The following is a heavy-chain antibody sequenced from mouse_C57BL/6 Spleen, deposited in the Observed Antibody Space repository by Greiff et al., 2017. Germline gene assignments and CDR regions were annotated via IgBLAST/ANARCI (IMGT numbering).Heavy chain of an antibody. V-gene: IGHV1-15*01. CDR3: TSPQRSSSDAMDY. Sequence: VQLQQSGAELARPGASVTLSCKASGYTFTDYEMHWVKQTPVHGLAWIGAIDPETGGTDYNQKFKGKAILTADKSSSTAYMELRSLTSEDSAVYSCTSPQRSSSDAMDYWGQGTSVTVSS. D-gene: IGHD1-1*01. J-gene: IGHJ4*01. CDR1: GYTFTDYE. CDR2: IDPETGGT.